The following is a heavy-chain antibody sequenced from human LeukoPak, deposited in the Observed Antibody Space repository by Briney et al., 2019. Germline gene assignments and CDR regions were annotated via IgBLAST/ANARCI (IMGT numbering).Heavy chain of an antibody. CDR1: GFTFSSYV. D-gene: IGHD3-3*01. CDR3: EKDPSATIFGVPYFDY. V-gene: IGHV3-23*01. J-gene: IGHJ4*02. CDR2: ISGSGGST. Sequence: GGSLRLSCAASGFTFSSYVMSWVRQAPGKGLEWVSAISGSGGSTYYADSVKGRFTISRDNSKSTLYLQMNSLRAEDTAVYYCEKDPSATIFGVPYFDYWGQGTPVTVSS.